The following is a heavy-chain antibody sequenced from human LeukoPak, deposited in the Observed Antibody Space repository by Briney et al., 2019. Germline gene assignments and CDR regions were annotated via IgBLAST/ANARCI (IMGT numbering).Heavy chain of an antibody. J-gene: IGHJ4*02. CDR2: TYTGGIT. CDR1: GFTFSSYE. CDR3: ARSGLRYFDWSIV. D-gene: IGHD3-9*01. Sequence: GSLRLSCAASGFTFSSYEMNWVRQAPGKGLEWIGQTYTGGITNYNPSLKSRVTISVDTSKNHFSLKLSSVTAADTAVYYCARSGLRYFDWSIVWGQGTLVTVSS. V-gene: IGHV4-4*09.